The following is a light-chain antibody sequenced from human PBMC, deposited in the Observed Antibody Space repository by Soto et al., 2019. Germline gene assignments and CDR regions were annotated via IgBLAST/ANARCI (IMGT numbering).Light chain of an antibody. CDR2: GAS. J-gene: IGKJ1*01. V-gene: IGKV3-20*01. Sequence: EIVLTQSPGTLSLSPGERATLSCRASQSVSNNYLAWYQQKPGQAPRLLIYGASNTATGIPDRFSGSGTGTDLTLTISRLEPEDFAVYYCQQYGSSCTFGQGTKVEIK. CDR1: QSVSNNY. CDR3: QQYGSSCT.